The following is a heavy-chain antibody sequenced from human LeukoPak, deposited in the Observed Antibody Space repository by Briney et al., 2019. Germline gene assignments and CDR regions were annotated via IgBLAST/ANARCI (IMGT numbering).Heavy chain of an antibody. D-gene: IGHD4-23*01. CDR3: ARGGGNPFDY. CDR2: IYYSGST. CDR1: GGSISSYY. V-gene: IGHV4-59*01. Sequence: SETLSLTCTVSGGSISSYYWSWIRQSPGKGLEWIGYIYYSGSTNYNSSLKSRVTISVDTSKNQFSLKLRSVTAADTAVYYCARGGGNPFDYWGQGTLVTVSS. J-gene: IGHJ4*02.